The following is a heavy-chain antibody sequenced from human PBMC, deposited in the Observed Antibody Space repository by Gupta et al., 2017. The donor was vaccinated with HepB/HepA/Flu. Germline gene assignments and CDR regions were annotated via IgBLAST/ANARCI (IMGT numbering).Heavy chain of an antibody. CDR2: ISGTGNTT. V-gene: IGHV3-23*01. CDR3: AKGYMRGYNWRYYYYMDV. CDR1: GFTFSNYA. J-gene: IGHJ6*03. D-gene: IGHD1-20*01. Sequence: EVQLLESGGGLVQPGGSLRLSCAASGFTFSNYAMTWVRQAPGKGLEWVSGISGTGNTTVYAASVRGRFTIFRDNSRDTLYVQMNSLRAEDTAVYYCAKGYMRGYNWRYYYYMDVWGKGTTVTVSS.